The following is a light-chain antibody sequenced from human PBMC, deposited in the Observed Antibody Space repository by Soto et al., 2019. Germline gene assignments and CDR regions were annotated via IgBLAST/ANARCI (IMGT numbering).Light chain of an antibody. Sequence: EIVLTQSPGALSLSPGERATLSCRASQSVSSSYLAWYQQKPGQAPTLLIYGASSRATGIPDRFSGSGSGTDLPITISRLEPEDFAVYYCQQYGSSPTFGQGTKVEIK. J-gene: IGKJ1*01. CDR2: GAS. V-gene: IGKV3-20*01. CDR1: QSVSSSY. CDR3: QQYGSSPT.